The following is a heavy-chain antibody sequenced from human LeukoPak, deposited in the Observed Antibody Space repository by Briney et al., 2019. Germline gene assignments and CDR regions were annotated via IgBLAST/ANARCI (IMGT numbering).Heavy chain of an antibody. CDR3: ARTRSSSSSWYGQFDY. J-gene: IGHJ4*02. V-gene: IGHV1-69*06. D-gene: IGHD6-13*01. Sequence: RASVKVSCKASGYTFTGYYMHWVRQAPGQGLEWMGGIIPIFGTANYAQKFQGRVTITADKSTSTAYMELSSLRSEDTAVYYCARTRSSSSSWYGQFDYWGQGTLVTVSS. CDR2: IIPIFGTA. CDR1: GYTFTGYY.